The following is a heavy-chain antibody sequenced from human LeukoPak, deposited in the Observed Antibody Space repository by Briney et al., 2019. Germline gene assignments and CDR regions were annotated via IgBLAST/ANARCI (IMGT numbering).Heavy chain of an antibody. CDR2: IYHSGST. J-gene: IGHJ4*02. Sequence: SGTLSLTCAVSGGSISSSNWWSWVRQPPGKGLEWIGEIYHSGSTNYNPSLKSRVIISVDKSKNQFSLKLSSVTAADTAVYYCARAGGQWLVRYYFDYWGQGTLVTVSS. V-gene: IGHV4-4*02. CDR1: GGSISSSNW. D-gene: IGHD6-19*01. CDR3: ARAGGQWLVRYYFDY.